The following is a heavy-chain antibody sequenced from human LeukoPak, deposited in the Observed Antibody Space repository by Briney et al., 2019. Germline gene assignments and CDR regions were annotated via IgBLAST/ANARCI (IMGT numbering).Heavy chain of an antibody. D-gene: IGHD2-2*01. CDR3: ARSSVGATNWFGP. CDR2: ISWNSGSI. V-gene: IGHV3-9*01. CDR1: GFTFDDYA. J-gene: IGHJ5*02. Sequence: PGGSLRLSCAASGFTFDDYAMHWVRQAPGKGLEWVSGISWNSGSIGYADSVKGRFTISRDNAKNSLYLQMNSLRAEDTAFYYCARSSVGATNWFGPWGQGTLVTVSS.